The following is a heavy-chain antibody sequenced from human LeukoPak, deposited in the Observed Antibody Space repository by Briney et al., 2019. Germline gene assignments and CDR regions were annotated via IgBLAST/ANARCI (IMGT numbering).Heavy chain of an antibody. J-gene: IGHJ4*02. Sequence: ASVKVSCKASGYTFTSNYIHWVRQAPGQGLEWMGMIYPRDGRTSYAQKFQGRVTVTRDTSTSTVHMELSGLRSEDTAVYYCARDQEAFDYWGQGTLVTVSS. CDR3: ARDQEAFDY. V-gene: IGHV1-46*01. CDR2: IYPRDGRT. CDR1: GYTFTSNY.